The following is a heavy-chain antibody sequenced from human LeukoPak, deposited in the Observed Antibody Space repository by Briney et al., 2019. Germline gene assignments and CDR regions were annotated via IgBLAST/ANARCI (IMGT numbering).Heavy chain of an antibody. CDR2: INPSRGGT. D-gene: IGHD6-13*01. Sequence: ASVKVSCKASGYTFTGYYLHWVRQAPGQGLECMGWINPSRGGTDYAQKFQGRVTMTRDTSISTAYMEPSSLRSDDTAVYYCARDLAAGTKNAFDIWGQGTMVTVSS. V-gene: IGHV1-2*02. J-gene: IGHJ3*02. CDR1: GYTFTGYY. CDR3: ARDLAAGTKNAFDI.